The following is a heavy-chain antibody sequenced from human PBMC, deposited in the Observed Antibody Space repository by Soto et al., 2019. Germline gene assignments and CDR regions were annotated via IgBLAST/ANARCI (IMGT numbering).Heavy chain of an antibody. V-gene: IGHV4-4*02. D-gene: IGHD3-10*01. CDR3: ARAPTMGSGSYYHPSCYYYGMDV. CDR2: IYHSGST. J-gene: IGHJ6*02. CDR1: GGSISSSNW. Sequence: QVQLQESGPGLVKPSGTLSLTCAVSGGSISSSNWWSWVRQPPGKGLEWIGEIYHSGSTNYNPSPKSRVTMSLDKFKHEFSLKRSFVTAADTAVYYGARAPTMGSGSYYHPSCYYYGMDVWGQATTVTVSS.